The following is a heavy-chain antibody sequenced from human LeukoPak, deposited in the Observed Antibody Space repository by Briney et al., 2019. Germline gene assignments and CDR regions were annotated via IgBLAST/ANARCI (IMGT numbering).Heavy chain of an antibody. CDR2: INWHGTT. CDR3: VKDLSCESSGSVLDY. CDR1: ELTFEDYT. J-gene: IGHJ4*02. V-gene: IGHV3-43*01. D-gene: IGHD3-22*01. Sequence: GGSLRLSCAASELTFEDYTMHWVRQAPGKTLEWVSLINWHGTTYYRDSVKGRFTISRDNSKNSLYLQMDTLRSEDTAFYYRVKDLSCESSGSVLDYWGQGTLVTVSS.